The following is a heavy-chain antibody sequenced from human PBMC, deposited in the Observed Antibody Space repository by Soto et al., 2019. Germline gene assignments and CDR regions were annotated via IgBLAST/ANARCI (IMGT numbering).Heavy chain of an antibody. J-gene: IGHJ4*02. CDR1: GGTFSSHT. CDR2: IIPILGIA. V-gene: IGHV1-69*02. Sequence: SVKVSCKASGGTFSSHTINWVRQAPGQGLEWMGRIIPILGIANYAQKFQGRVTITADKSTSTAYMELSSLRSEDTAVYHCARGFESGYYPLDYWGQGTLVTVSS. CDR3: ARGFESGYYPLDY. D-gene: IGHD3-3*01.